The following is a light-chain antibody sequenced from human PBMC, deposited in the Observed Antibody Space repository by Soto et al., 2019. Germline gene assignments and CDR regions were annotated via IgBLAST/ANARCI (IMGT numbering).Light chain of an antibody. CDR2: DAS. CDR3: QQYRSFST. J-gene: IGKJ4*01. Sequence: DIQMTQSPSTLSASVGDGVTITCRASQNINNWVAWYQQKPGKAPVLLIYDASSLESGVPSRFSGGGSGTEFTLTISSLQADDFATYFCQQYRSFSTFGGGTKVDI. V-gene: IGKV1-5*01. CDR1: QNINNW.